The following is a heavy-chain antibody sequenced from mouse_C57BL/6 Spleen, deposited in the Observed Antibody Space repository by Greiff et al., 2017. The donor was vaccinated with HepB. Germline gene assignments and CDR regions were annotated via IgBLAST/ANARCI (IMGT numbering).Heavy chain of an antibody. V-gene: IGHV1-66*01. CDR3: ARTGDEDWYFDV. D-gene: IGHD3-1*01. Sequence: QVQLQQSGPELVKPGASVKLSCKASGYTFTSYDINWVKQRPGQGLEWIGWIYPGSGSTNYNEKFKSKATLTVATSSSTAYMQLSSLTSEDSAVYYCARTGDEDWYFDVWGTGTTVTVSS. CDR2: IYPGSGST. J-gene: IGHJ1*03. CDR1: GYTFTSYD.